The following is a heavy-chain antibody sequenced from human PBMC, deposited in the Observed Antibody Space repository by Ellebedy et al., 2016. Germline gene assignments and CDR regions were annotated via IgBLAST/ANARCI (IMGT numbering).Heavy chain of an antibody. CDR3: TRDSCSSPSCFDY. CDR2: IQYDGSIQ. D-gene: IGHD2-2*01. Sequence: GGSLRLXXSASGFTFSNYGMHWVRQAPGKGLEWVTAIQYDGSIQYYADSVRGRFTISRDDSKNTLYLQMNSLRAEDTAVYYCTRDSCSSPSCFDYWGQGTPVTVSS. CDR1: GFTFSNYG. V-gene: IGHV3-33*05. J-gene: IGHJ4*02.